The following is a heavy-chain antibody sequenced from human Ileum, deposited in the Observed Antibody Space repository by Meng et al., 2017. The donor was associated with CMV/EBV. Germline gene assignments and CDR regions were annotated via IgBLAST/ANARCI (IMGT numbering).Heavy chain of an antibody. Sequence: CSVSGGPISSGGHYWSWIRQHPGKGLEWIGYIHYSGSTFYNSSLKSRATISVDTSANQFSLNLNSVTAADTAVYYCARLGNLERYFDSWGQGTLVTVSS. V-gene: IGHV4-31*03. CDR2: IHYSGST. J-gene: IGHJ4*02. CDR3: ARLGNLERYFDS. CDR1: GGPISSGGHY.